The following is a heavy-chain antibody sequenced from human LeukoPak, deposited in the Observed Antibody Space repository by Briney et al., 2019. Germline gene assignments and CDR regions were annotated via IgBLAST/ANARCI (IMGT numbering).Heavy chain of an antibody. CDR3: AKDPGSAGSY. CDR2: ISGSGGST. Sequence: GGSPRPSCAASGFTFSSYAMSWVRQAPGKGLEWVSAISGSGGSTYYADSVKGRFTISRDNSKNTLYLQMNSLRAEDTAVYYCAKDPGSAGSYWGQGTLVTVSS. V-gene: IGHV3-23*01. J-gene: IGHJ4*02. D-gene: IGHD1-14*01. CDR1: GFTFSSYA.